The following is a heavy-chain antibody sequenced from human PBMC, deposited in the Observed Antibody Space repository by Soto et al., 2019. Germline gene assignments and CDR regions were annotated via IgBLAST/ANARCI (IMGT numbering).Heavy chain of an antibody. CDR1: GYTFTNYY. CDR2: ISPNGDTT. J-gene: IGHJ4*02. Sequence: ASVKVSCKASGYTFTNYYMHWVRQAPGQGLEWMGIISPNGDTTTYAQKFQGRVTMTRDTSARTVYMELSSLRSEDTAVYYCAKDGGYKCNDDAGYYFDYWGQGTLVTVSS. V-gene: IGHV1-46*01. CDR3: AKDGGYKCNDDAGYYFDY. D-gene: IGHD1-20*01.